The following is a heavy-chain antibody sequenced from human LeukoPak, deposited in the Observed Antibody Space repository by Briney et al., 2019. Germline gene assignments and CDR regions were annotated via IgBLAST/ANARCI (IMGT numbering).Heavy chain of an antibody. V-gene: IGHV3-30*01. CDR1: GFTFSSYA. D-gene: IGHD5-24*01. J-gene: IGHJ4*02. Sequence: PGRSLRLSCAASGFTFSSYAMHWVRQAPGKGLGWVAVISYDGSNKYYADSVKGRFTISRDNSKNTLYLQMNSLRAEDTAVYYCASDPIRDGYNEDFDYWGQGTLVTVSS. CDR3: ASDPIRDGYNEDFDY. CDR2: ISYDGSNK.